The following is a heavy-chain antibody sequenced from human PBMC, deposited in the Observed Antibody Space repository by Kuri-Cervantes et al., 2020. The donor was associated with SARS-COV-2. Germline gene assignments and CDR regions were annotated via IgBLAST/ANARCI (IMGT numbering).Heavy chain of an antibody. CDR3: TRHPTYFDY. J-gene: IGHJ4*02. Sequence: GESLKISCAASGFTFSSYAIHWVRQASGKGLEWVGRIRGKANNYATAYVASVKGRFTISRDDSKNTAYLQMNSLKTEDTAVYYCTRHPTYFDYWGQGTLVTVSS. CDR2: IRGKANNYAT. V-gene: IGHV3-73*01. CDR1: GFTFSSYA.